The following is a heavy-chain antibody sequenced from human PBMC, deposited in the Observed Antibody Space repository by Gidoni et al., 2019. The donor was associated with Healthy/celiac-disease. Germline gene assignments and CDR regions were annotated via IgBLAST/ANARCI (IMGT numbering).Heavy chain of an antibody. D-gene: IGHD3-22*01. V-gene: IGHV3-9*02. CDR3: AKDTDDDSSGSPYDY. CDR1: DFPSDDCA. J-gene: IGHJ4*02. Sequence: EVQLVAYGVGLVRPGRYLRLSCAAADFPSDDCAIHWGRQAPGKCLGGVSVISGNSCSIGYADSVKVRFTISRDNAKNSLYLQMNSLRAEDTALYYCAKDTDDDSSGSPYDYWGQGTLVTVSS. CDR2: ISGNSCSI.